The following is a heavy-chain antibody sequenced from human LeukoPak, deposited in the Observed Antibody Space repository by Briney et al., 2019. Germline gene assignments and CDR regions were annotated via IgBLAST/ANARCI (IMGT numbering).Heavy chain of an antibody. CDR2: IIPIFGTA. V-gene: IGHV1-18*01. J-gene: IGHJ5*02. Sequence: WASVKVSCKASGYTFTSYAISWVRQAPGQGLEWMGGIIPIFGTANYAQKLQGRVTMTTDTSTSTAYMELRSLRSDDTAVYYCARVNDYGDYPRRFDPWGQGTLVTVSS. CDR3: ARVNDYGDYPRRFDP. CDR1: GYTFTSYA. D-gene: IGHD4-17*01.